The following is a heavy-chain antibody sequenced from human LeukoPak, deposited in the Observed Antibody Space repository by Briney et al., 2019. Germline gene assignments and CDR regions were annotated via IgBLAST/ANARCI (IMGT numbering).Heavy chain of an antibody. CDR2: INSDGSAT. D-gene: IGHD2-15*01. V-gene: IGHV3-74*01. CDR3: ARGNKWSFDS. CDR1: GFTLSTYW. Sequence: GGSLRLACVASGFTLSTYWMHWVRQAPGKGLVWVSRINSDGSATSYADSVMVRFTISRDSAKNTLYLQMNSLRPEDTAVYYCARGNKWSFDSWGQGALVTVSS. J-gene: IGHJ4*02.